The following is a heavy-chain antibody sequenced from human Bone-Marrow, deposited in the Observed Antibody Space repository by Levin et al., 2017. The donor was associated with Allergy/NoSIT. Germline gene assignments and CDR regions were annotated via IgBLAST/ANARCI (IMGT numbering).Heavy chain of an antibody. CDR2: IYYSGNT. CDR1: GGSVSSTTYY. CDR3: ARHEAGYWIGATCYSDAAFDY. Sequence: SQTLSLTCTVSGGSVSSTTYYWGWIRQPPGKGLEWIGSIYYSGNTYYNLSLKSRVTISRDTSKNQFSLKLSSVTAADTAMYYCARHEAGYWIGATCYSDAAFDYWGQGTLVTVSS. J-gene: IGHJ4*02. V-gene: IGHV4-39*01. D-gene: IGHD2-15*01.